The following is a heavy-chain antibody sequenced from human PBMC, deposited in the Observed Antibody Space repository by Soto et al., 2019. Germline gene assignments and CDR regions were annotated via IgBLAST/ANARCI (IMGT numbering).Heavy chain of an antibody. V-gene: IGHV4-59*01. Sequence: PSLTCTVSGGSISSYYWSWIRQPPGKGLEWIGYIYYSGSTNYNPSLKSRVTISVDTSKNQFSLKLSSVTAADTAVYYCARMAAAAPDWFDPWGQGTLVTVSS. D-gene: IGHD6-13*01. CDR2: IYYSGST. J-gene: IGHJ5*02. CDR1: GGSISSYY. CDR3: ARMAAAAPDWFDP.